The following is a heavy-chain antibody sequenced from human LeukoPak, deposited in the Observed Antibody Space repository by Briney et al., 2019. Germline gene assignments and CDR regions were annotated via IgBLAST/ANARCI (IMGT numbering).Heavy chain of an antibody. J-gene: IGHJ4*02. D-gene: IGHD3-22*01. CDR3: ARVDYYDSSGYFY. CDR1: GGTVSRYP. Sequence: GASVKVSCKASGGTVSRYPISWVRQAPGQGLEWMGGTIPLFGTANYAQKFQGRVTMTRNTSISTAYMELSSLRSEDTAVYYCARVDYYDSSGYFYWGQGTLVTVSS. V-gene: IGHV1-69*05. CDR2: TIPLFGTA.